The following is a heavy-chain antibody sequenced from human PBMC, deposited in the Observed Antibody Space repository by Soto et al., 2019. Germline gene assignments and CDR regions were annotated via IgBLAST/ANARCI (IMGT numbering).Heavy chain of an antibody. CDR1: GFTFSSYA. CDR2: ISYDGSNK. V-gene: IGHV3-30-3*02. J-gene: IGHJ3*02. CDR3: AKPLSRSGWYDAFDI. Sequence: QVQLVESGGGVVQPGRSLRLSCAASGFTFSSYAMHWVRQAPGKGLEWVAVISYDGSNKYYADSVKGRFTISRDNSKNTLYLQMNSLRAEDTAVYYCAKPLSRSGWYDAFDIWGQGTMVTVSS. D-gene: IGHD6-19*01.